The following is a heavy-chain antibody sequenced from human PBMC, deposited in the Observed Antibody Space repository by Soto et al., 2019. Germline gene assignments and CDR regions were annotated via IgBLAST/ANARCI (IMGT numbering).Heavy chain of an antibody. V-gene: IGHV3-30*18. J-gene: IGHJ5*01. Sequence: QVQLVESGGGVVQPGGSLRLSCAASGFTLSSIGMHWVRQAPGKGLEWVSMISHDGSENHYGDPVKGRFTISRDSSKNTQYLQMNSLRAEDTAIYYCAKDWGSGGWINWYDSWGQGTLVTVSS. CDR3: AKDWGSGGWINWYDS. CDR1: GFTLSSIG. D-gene: IGHD6-19*01. CDR2: ISHDGSEN.